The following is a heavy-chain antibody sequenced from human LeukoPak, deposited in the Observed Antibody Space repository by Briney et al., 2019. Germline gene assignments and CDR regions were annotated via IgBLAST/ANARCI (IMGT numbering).Heavy chain of an antibody. D-gene: IGHD5-12*01. J-gene: IGHJ4*02. V-gene: IGHV1-69*04. CDR3: ARDLTRRGYGEDDY. CDR2: IIPILGIA. Sequence: GASVKVSCKASGGTFSSYAISWVRQAPGQGLEWMGRIIPILGIANYAQKFQGRVTITADKSTSTAYMELSSLRSEDTAVYYCARDLTRRGYGEDDYWGQGTLVTVSS. CDR1: GGTFSSYA.